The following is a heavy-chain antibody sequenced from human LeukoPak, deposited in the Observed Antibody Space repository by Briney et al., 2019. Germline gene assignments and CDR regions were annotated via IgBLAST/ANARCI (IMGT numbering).Heavy chain of an antibody. V-gene: IGHV3-21*01. D-gene: IGHD3-10*01. J-gene: IGHJ4*02. CDR1: GFIFSSYS. CDR2: ISNTGIHM. CDR3: ATFITMVRESEY. Sequence: SGGSLRLSCAASGFIFSSYSMNWVRQAPGKGLEWVSSISNTGIHMFYAYSVKGRFTISRDNAKNSLYLQMNSLRAEDTAVYYCATFITMVRESEYWGQGTLVTVSS.